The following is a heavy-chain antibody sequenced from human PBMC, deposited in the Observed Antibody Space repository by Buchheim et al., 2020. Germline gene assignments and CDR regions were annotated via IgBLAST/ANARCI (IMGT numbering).Heavy chain of an antibody. CDR2: ISYDGSNK. CDR1: GFTFSSYE. V-gene: IGHV3-30-3*01. J-gene: IGHJ4*02. D-gene: IGHD6-19*01. Sequence: VQLVESGGGLVQPGGSLRLSCAASGFTFSSYEMNWVRQAPGKGLEWVAVISYDGSNKYYADSVKGRFTISRDNSKNTLYLQMNSLRAEDTAVYYCARDRLVEGGLDYFDYWGQGTL. CDR3: ARDRLVEGGLDYFDY.